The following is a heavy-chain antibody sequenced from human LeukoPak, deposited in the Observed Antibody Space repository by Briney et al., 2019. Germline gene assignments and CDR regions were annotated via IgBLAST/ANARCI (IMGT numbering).Heavy chain of an antibody. J-gene: IGHJ4*02. V-gene: IGHV3-30-3*01. CDR3: AKVGSNFLRYHFDY. D-gene: IGHD6-13*01. CDR2: LSYDGNNE. Sequence: GGSLRLSCAASGFTFSTYAMHWVRQAPGKGLEWVAVLSYDGNNEYYADSVKGRFTISRDNSKNTLYLQMNSLSAEDTAVYYCAKVGSNFLRYHFDYWGRGTLVTVSS. CDR1: GFTFSTYA.